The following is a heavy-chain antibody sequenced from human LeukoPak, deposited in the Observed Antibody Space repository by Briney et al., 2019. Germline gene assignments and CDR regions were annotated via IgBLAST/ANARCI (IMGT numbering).Heavy chain of an antibody. CDR3: ARVRSTAYYGSGSSPNNRPFDY. V-gene: IGHV1-2*02. CDR1: GYTFTGYY. D-gene: IGHD3-10*01. Sequence: ASVKVSCKASGYTFTGYYMHWVRQAPGQGLEWMGWINPSSGGTNYAQKFQGRVTMTRDTSISTAYMELSRLRSDDTAVYYCARVRSTAYYGSGSSPNNRPFDYWGQGTLVPVSS. J-gene: IGHJ4*02. CDR2: INPSSGGT.